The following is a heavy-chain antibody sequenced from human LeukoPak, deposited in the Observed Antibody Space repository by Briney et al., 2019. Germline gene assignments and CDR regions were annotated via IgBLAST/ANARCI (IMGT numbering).Heavy chain of an antibody. J-gene: IGHJ4*02. CDR3: AKDSDDSSGYPSY. CDR1: GFIFSSFG. V-gene: IGHV3-30*02. CDR2: IRYDGSDK. D-gene: IGHD3-22*01. Sequence: GGSLRLSCAASGFIFSSFGMHWVRQDPGKGLEWVSFIRYDGSDKYYADSVKGRFTISRDNSKNTVYLQMNSLTAEDTAVYYCAKDSDDSSGYPSYWGQGTLITVSS.